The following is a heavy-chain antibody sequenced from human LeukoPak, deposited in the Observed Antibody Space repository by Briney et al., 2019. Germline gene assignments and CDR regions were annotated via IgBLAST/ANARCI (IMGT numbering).Heavy chain of an antibody. CDR1: GYTFTSYG. D-gene: IGHD2-2*01. Sequence: ASVKVSFKASGYTFTSYGISWVRQAPGQGLEWMGWISTYNGNTNYAQKLQGRVTMTTDTSTSTAYMVLRSLRSDDTAVYYCARSGVPAAPNGMDVWGQGTTVTVSS. CDR2: ISTYNGNT. V-gene: IGHV1-18*01. CDR3: ARSGVPAAPNGMDV. J-gene: IGHJ6*02.